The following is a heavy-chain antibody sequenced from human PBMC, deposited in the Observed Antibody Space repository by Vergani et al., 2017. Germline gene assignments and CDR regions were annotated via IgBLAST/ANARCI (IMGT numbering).Heavy chain of an antibody. CDR1: GYTFTSYY. Sequence: QVQLVQSGAEVKKPGASVKVSCKASGYTFTSYYMHWVRQAPGQGLEWMGIINPSGGSTSYAQKFQGRVTMTRDTSTSTAYMELSSLRSEDTAVYYCARLWVSTGIAARLIEDYWGQGTLVTVSS. CDR2: INPSGGST. V-gene: IGHV1-46*01. CDR3: ARLWVSTGIAARLIEDY. J-gene: IGHJ4*02. D-gene: IGHD6-6*01.